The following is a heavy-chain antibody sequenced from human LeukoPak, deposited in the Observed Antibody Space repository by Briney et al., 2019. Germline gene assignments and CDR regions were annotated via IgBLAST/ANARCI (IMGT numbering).Heavy chain of an antibody. CDR3: VKGVAARLDY. Sequence: GGSLRLSCSASGFTFSSYAVHWVRQAPGKGLEYVSAINSNGGITFYADSMKGRFTISRDDSKNTLYLQMSSLRAEDTAIYYCVKGVAARLDYWGQGTLVTVSS. V-gene: IGHV3-64D*09. J-gene: IGHJ4*02. CDR2: INSNGGIT. D-gene: IGHD6-6*01. CDR1: GFTFSSYA.